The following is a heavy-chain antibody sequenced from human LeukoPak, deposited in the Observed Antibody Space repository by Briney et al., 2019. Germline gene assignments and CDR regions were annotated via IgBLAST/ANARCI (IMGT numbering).Heavy chain of an antibody. CDR2: IYYSGST. V-gene: IGHV4-31*03. D-gene: IGHD4-17*01. CDR1: GGSISSGGYY. CDR3: AREDWAGTTVTGDAFDI. Sequence: SQTLSLTCTVSGGSISSGGYYWSWIRQHPGKGLEWIGYIYYSGSTYYNPSLKSRVTISVDTSKNQFSLKLSSVTAADTAVYYCAREDWAGTTVTGDAFDIWGQGTMVTVSS. J-gene: IGHJ3*02.